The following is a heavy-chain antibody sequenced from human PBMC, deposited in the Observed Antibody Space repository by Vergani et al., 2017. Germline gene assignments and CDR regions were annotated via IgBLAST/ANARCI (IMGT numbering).Heavy chain of an antibody. V-gene: IGHV4-38-2*01. Sequence: QVQLQESGPGLVKPSETLSLTCAVSGFSIDNGYYWDWIRQPPGKGLEWIGSIYRTGRTHFNPSLKSRVTISVDTSKNQFSLKLSSVTAADTAVYYCARVRRITIFGVVMTPFDYWGQGTLVTVSS. CDR1: GFSIDNGYY. D-gene: IGHD3-3*01. J-gene: IGHJ4*02. CDR3: ARVRRITIFGVVMTPFDY. CDR2: IYRTGRT.